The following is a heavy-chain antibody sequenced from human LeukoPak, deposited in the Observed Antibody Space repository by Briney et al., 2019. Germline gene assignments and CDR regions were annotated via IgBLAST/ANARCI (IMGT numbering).Heavy chain of an antibody. CDR1: GFTFSSFA. CDR3: VRHRTASDY. V-gene: IGHV3-21*01. J-gene: IGHJ4*02. Sequence: GGSLRLSCVPSGFTFSSFAMTWVRQAPGKGLEWVSSISGSGGTTYYADSLKGRFTISRDNAKNSLYLQMSSLRAEDTAVYYCVRHRTASDYWGQGALVTVSS. CDR2: ISGSGGTT. D-gene: IGHD1-1*01.